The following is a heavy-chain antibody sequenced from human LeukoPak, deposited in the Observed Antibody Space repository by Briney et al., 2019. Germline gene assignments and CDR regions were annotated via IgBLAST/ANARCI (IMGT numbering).Heavy chain of an antibody. V-gene: IGHV1-2*02. J-gene: IGHJ4*02. Sequence: ASVKVSCKASGYTFTCYYIHWVRQAPRQGLEWTGWINPNSGGTNYAQKFQGRVTMTRDTSISTAYMELSRLRSDDTAVYYCARASSGPVHYFDYWGQGTLVTVSS. CDR2: INPNSGGT. D-gene: IGHD6-19*01. CDR3: ARASSGPVHYFDY. CDR1: GYTFTCYY.